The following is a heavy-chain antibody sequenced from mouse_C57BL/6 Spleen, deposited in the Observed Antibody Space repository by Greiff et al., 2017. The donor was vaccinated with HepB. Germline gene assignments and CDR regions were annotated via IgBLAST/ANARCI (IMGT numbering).Heavy chain of an antibody. V-gene: IGHV14-2*01. CDR1: GFNIKDYY. CDR2: IDPEDGET. Sequence: EVKLVESGAELVKPGASVKLSCTASGFNIKDYYMHWVKQRTEQGLEWIGRIDPEDGETKYAPKFQGKATITADTSSNTAYLQLSSLTSEDTAVYYCASLITTVVAHFDYWGQGTTLTVSS. D-gene: IGHD1-1*01. J-gene: IGHJ2*01. CDR3: ASLITTVVAHFDY.